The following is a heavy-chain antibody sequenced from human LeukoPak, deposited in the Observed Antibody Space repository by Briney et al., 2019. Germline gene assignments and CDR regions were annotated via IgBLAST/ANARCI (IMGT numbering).Heavy chain of an antibody. CDR1: GFTFSSYS. D-gene: IGHD6-13*01. Sequence: GGSLRLSCAASGFTFSSYSMNWVRQAPGKGLEWVSSISSSSSYMYYADSVKGRFTISRDNAKNSLYLQMNSLRAEDTAVYYCARGDSSSWYDWFDPWGQGTLVTVSS. CDR2: ISSSSSYM. V-gene: IGHV3-21*01. J-gene: IGHJ5*02. CDR3: ARGDSSSWYDWFDP.